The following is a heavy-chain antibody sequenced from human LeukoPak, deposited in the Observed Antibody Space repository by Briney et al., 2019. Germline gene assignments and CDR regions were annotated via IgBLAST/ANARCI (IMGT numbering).Heavy chain of an antibody. V-gene: IGHV3-74*01. J-gene: IGHJ4*02. CDR2: INSNGGST. Sequence: PGGSLRLSCAASGFTFSIYWVHWVRQAPGKGLVWVSSINSNGGSTSSADSVKVRFTISRANAKNTQSLQMNMLRVEYKAMDYCASLDYWGQGSPVTVSS. CDR3: ASLDY. CDR1: GFTFSIYW.